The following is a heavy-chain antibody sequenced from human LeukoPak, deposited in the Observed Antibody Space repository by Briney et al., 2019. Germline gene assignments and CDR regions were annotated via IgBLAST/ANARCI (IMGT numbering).Heavy chain of an antibody. Sequence: PRGSLRLSCAASGFTFSSCAMSWVRQAPGKGLEWVSAISTSGDIIYYADSVKGRFTISRDNSKNTLYLQMNSLRAEDTAVYYCAKERIDYVWGSYRLDYWGQGTLVTVSS. CDR1: GFTFSSCA. CDR3: AKERIDYVWGSYRLDY. CDR2: ISTSGDII. J-gene: IGHJ4*02. D-gene: IGHD3-16*02. V-gene: IGHV3-23*01.